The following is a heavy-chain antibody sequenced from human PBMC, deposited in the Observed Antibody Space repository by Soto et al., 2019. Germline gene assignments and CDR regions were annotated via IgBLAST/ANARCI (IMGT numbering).Heavy chain of an antibody. V-gene: IGHV3-48*04. CDR1: GFTFSSYS. Sequence: GGSLRLSCAASGFTFSSYSMNWVRQAPGKGLEWVSYISSSSSTIYYADSVKGRFTISRDNAKNSLYLQMNSLRAEDTAVYYCASSCSGGGCYRHFDYWGQGTLVTVSS. CDR3: ASSCSGGGCYRHFDY. J-gene: IGHJ4*02. D-gene: IGHD2-15*01. CDR2: ISSSSSTI.